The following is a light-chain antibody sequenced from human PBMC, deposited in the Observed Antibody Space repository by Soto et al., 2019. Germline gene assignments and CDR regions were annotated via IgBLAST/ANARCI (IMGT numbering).Light chain of an antibody. CDR2: GAS. Sequence: EIVLTHSPGTLSLSPWEIATLSCRASQSVSTRSLAWYQQKPGQAPRLLISGASSRAADIPDRFSGSGSGTDFTLTINRLEPEDFAVYYCQQYDSSPRTFGQGTKVDIK. CDR3: QQYDSSPRT. CDR1: QSVSTRS. V-gene: IGKV3-20*01. J-gene: IGKJ1*01.